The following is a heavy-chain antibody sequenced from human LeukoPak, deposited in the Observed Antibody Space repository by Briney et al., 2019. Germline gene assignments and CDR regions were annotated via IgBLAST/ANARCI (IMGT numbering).Heavy chain of an antibody. CDR1: GYSLTSYW. CDR3: AGQNADYVWGSYRPYYYYGMDV. D-gene: IGHD3-16*02. CDR2: IYPGDSDT. Sequence: GESLKISCKGSGYSLTSYWIGWVRQMPGKGLEWMGIIYPGDSDTRYSPSFQGQVTISADKSISTAYLQWSSLKASDTAMYYCAGQNADYVWGSYRPYYYYGMDVWGQGTTVTVSS. J-gene: IGHJ6*02. V-gene: IGHV5-51*01.